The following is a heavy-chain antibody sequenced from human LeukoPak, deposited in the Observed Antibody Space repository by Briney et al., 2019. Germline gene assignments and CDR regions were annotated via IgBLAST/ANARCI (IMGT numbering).Heavy chain of an antibody. CDR1: GFTFRNYW. Sequence: GGSLRLSCAASGFTFRNYWMGWVRQAPGKGLEWVANTKPDGSAKYYADSVKGRFTTSRDNANNFLYLQMNSLRAEDTAVYYCARYGGLNPNFDYWGQGTLVTVSS. V-gene: IGHV3-7*01. D-gene: IGHD5-12*01. CDR2: TKPDGSAK. CDR3: ARYGGLNPNFDY. J-gene: IGHJ4*02.